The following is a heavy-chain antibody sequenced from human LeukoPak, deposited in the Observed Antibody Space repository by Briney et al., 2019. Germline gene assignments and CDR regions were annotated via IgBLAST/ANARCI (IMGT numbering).Heavy chain of an antibody. CDR1: GGSITSYY. Sequence: SETLSLTCSVSGGSITSYYWSWIRQSPGKGLEWIGYIYHSGTINYNPSLKSRVTISIDTSKNQFSLKLSSVTAADTAVYYCARLPPPCTSCNYYYGMDVWGQGTRSPSP. V-gene: IGHV4-59*08. CDR3: ARLPPPCTSCNYYYGMDV. CDR2: IYHSGTI. J-gene: IGHJ6*02. D-gene: IGHD2-2*01.